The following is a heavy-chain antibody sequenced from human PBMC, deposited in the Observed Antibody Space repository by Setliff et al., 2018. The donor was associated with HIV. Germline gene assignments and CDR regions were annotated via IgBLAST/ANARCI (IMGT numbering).Heavy chain of an antibody. CDR3: VKNIGGYSSSSVFDY. Sequence: GGSLRLSCAASGFTFDDYTMHWVRQAPGKGLEWASIISWDGGNTYYADSVKGRFTISRDNSKNSLYLQMNSLRTEDTALYYCVKNIGGYSSSSVFDYWGQGTLVTVSS. V-gene: IGHV3-43*01. CDR1: GFTFDDYT. CDR2: ISWDGGNT. J-gene: IGHJ4*02. D-gene: IGHD6-6*01.